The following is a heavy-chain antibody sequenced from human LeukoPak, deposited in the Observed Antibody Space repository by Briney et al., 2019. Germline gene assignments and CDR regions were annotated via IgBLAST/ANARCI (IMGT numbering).Heavy chain of an antibody. CDR1: GLSFSSFA. J-gene: IGHJ4*02. Sequence: QPGGSLRLSCAASGLSFSSFAMSWVRQGPARGLEWVPAISGSGGSTYYADSVKGRFTISRDNSKNTLYLQMNSLRAEDTAVYYCAKSGSYYGPIPTHFDYWGQGTLVTVSS. V-gene: IGHV3-23*01. D-gene: IGHD1-26*01. CDR2: ISGSGGST. CDR3: AKSGSYYGPIPTHFDY.